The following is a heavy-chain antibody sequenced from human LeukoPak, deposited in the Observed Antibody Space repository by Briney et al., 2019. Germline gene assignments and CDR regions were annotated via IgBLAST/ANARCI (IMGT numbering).Heavy chain of an antibody. CDR3: ARDGRYGSGSYSRWFDP. J-gene: IGHJ5*02. CDR1: GFTFSSYG. CDR2: IWYDGSNK. D-gene: IGHD3-10*01. Sequence: PGGSLRLSCAASGFTFSSYGMHWVRQAPGKGLEWVAVIWYDGSNKYYADSVKGRFTISRDNSKNTLYLQMNSLRAEDTAVYYCARDGRYGSGSYSRWFDPWGQGTLVTVSS. V-gene: IGHV3-33*01.